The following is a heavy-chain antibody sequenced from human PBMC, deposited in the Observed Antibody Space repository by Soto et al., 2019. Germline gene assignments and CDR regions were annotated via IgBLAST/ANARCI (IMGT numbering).Heavy chain of an antibody. CDR3: AKDYCSGGSCSSGGDGYNLDY. V-gene: IGHV3-30*18. J-gene: IGHJ4*02. Sequence: QVQLVESGGGVVQPGRSLRLSCAASGFTFSSYGMHWVRQAPGKGLEWVAVISYDGSNKYYADSVKGRFTISRDNSKNTLYLQMTSLRAEDTAVYCCAKDYCSGGSCSSGGDGYNLDYWGQGTLVTVSS. CDR2: ISYDGSNK. CDR1: GFTFSSYG. D-gene: IGHD2-15*01.